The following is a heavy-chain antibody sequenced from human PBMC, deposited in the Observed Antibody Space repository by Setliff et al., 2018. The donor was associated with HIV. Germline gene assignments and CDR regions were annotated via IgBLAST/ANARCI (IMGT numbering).Heavy chain of an antibody. Sequence: GGSLRLSCAASGFTFSYAWMSWVRQAPGKGLEWASVIYTGGATFYADSVKARFTISRDNSRNTLYLQMNSLRSEDTAVYYCAKDIPGPAINSGRIKNWFDPWGEGTLVTVSS. CDR3: AKDIPGPAINSGRIKNWFDP. D-gene: IGHD6-19*01. J-gene: IGHJ5*02. CDR1: GFTFSYAW. V-gene: IGHV3-53*05. CDR2: IYTGGAT.